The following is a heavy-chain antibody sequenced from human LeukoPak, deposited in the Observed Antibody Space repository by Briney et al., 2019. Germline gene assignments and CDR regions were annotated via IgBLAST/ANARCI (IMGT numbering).Heavy chain of an antibody. CDR1: GHTFTSYG. CDR3: ARARGPAAKGGGMDV. Sequence: ASVKVSCKASGHTFTSYGISWVRQAPGQGLEWMGWISAYNGNTNYAQKLQGRVTMTTDTSTSTAYMELRSLRSDDTAVYYCARARGPAAKGGGMDVWGKGTTVTVSS. J-gene: IGHJ6*04. D-gene: IGHD2-2*01. V-gene: IGHV1-18*04. CDR2: ISAYNGNT.